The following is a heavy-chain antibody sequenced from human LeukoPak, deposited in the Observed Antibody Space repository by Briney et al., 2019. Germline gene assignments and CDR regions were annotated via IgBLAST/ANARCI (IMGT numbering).Heavy chain of an antibody. Sequence: ASVKVSCKASGYTFTGYYINWVRQAPGQGLEWMGWINPSSGDTNYAQRFQGRVTVTRDTSISTAYMELTRLTSDDTAVYFCAKDLGVVWSGYYGMDVWGQGTTVTVSS. D-gene: IGHD3-3*01. CDR1: GYTFTGYY. V-gene: IGHV1-2*02. CDR2: INPSSGDT. J-gene: IGHJ6*02. CDR3: AKDLGVVWSGYYGMDV.